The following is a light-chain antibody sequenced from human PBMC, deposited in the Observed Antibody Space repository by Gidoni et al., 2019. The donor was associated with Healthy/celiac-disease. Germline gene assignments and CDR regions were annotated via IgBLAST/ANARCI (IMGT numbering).Light chain of an antibody. CDR2: GNS. J-gene: IGLJ2*01. Sequence: QSVLTQPPSVSGAPGQRVTISCTGSSSNLGAGYDVHSYQQLPGAAPKLLIHGNSNRPSGGPDRFSGSKSGTSASLDITGLQAEDEAEYYCQAYDSSLSGSVVFGGGTKLTVL. CDR3: QAYDSSLSGSVV. CDR1: SSNLGAGYD. V-gene: IGLV1-40*01.